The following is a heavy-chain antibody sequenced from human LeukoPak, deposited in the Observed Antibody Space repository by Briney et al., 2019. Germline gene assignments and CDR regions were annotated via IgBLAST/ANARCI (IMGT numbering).Heavy chain of an antibody. D-gene: IGHD2-8*02. CDR1: GFTFTTYY. J-gene: IGHJ4*02. V-gene: IGHV3-7*01. CDR2: IKEDGREK. Sequence: GGSLRLSCKASGFTFTTYYMSWVRQTPGKGPEWVAHIKEDGREKVYVDSVKGRFTSSRDNANSSLYLQMNSLRAEDTAVYYCARDRGYCTGGICYTVLDYWGQGILVTVSS. CDR3: ARDRGYCTGGICYTVLDY.